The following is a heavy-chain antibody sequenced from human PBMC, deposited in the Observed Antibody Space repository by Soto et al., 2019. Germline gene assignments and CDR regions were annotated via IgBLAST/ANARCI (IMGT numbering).Heavy chain of an antibody. CDR2: IYATGTT. J-gene: IGHJ5*02. CDR1: GGSISSYY. CDR3: VRDGTKTLRDWFDP. D-gene: IGHD1-1*01. Sequence: ETLSLTCTVSGGSISSYYWSWIRQPPGKGLEWIGRIYATGTTDYNPSLKSRVMMSVDTSKKQFSLKLRSVTAADTAVYYCVRDGTKTLRDWFDPWGQGISVTVSS. V-gene: IGHV4-4*07.